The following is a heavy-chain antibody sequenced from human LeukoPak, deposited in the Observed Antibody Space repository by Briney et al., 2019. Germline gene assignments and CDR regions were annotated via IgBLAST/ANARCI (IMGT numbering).Heavy chain of an antibody. D-gene: IGHD2-15*01. V-gene: IGHV1-69*13. CDR3: ARVQDSHYYGMDV. J-gene: IGHJ6*02. Sequence: SVKVSCKASGYTFTSYGISWVRQAPGQGLEWMGGIIPIFGTANYAQKFQGRVTITADESTSTAYMELSSLRSEDTAVHYCARVQDSHYYGMDVWGQGTTVTVSS. CDR2: IIPIFGTA. CDR1: GYTFTSYG.